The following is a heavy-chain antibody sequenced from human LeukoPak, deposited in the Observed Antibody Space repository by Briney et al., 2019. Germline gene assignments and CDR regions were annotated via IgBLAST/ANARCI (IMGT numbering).Heavy chain of an antibody. CDR1: GVSVSDGNYY. J-gene: IGHJ4*02. CDR2: MFYAEST. D-gene: IGHD3-10*01. Sequence: SETLSLTCTVSGVSVSDGNYYWSWIRRPPGKGLEWIGYMFYAESTKYNPSLNSRVTISVDRSKNQVSLNLTSVTAADTAVYYCASTSNTWLGLPYFDSWGQGTLVTVSA. CDR3: ASTSNTWLGLPYFDS. V-gene: IGHV4-61*01.